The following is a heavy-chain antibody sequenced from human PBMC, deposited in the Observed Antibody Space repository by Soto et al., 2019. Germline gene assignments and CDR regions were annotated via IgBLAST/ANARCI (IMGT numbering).Heavy chain of an antibody. CDR3: ARDVPLNYYDSTYSYYALDV. V-gene: IGHV1-69*13. J-gene: IGHJ6*02. D-gene: IGHD3-22*01. Sequence: SVKVSCKASGGAFSGHAISWLRQAPGQGLEWMGQIIPFFKGTKYAQKFQGRVTITADDSTSTAYMDLGSLTSEDTAVYYCARDVPLNYYDSTYSYYALDVWGQGTTVTVSS. CDR1: GGAFSGHA. CDR2: IIPFFKGT.